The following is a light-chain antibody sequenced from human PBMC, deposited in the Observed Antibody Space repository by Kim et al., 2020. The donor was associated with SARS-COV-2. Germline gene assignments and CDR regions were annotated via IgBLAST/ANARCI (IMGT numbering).Light chain of an antibody. Sequence: QSALTQPASVSGSPGQSITISCTGTISDVGGYDYVSWYQQHPGKAPKLMIYDVSNRPSGVSDRFSGSKSGNTASLTISGLQAEDEADYYCSSYTTSSTRVFGGGTQLTVL. CDR1: ISDVGGYDY. J-gene: IGLJ3*02. CDR2: DVS. CDR3: SSYTTSSTRV. V-gene: IGLV2-14*03.